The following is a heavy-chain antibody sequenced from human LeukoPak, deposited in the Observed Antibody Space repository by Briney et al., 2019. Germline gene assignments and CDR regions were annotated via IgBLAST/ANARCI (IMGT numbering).Heavy chain of an antibody. CDR1: GYTFTGYH. Sequence: ASVKVSCKAPGYTFTGYHIHWVRQAPGRGLEWMGWINPNSGGTNYAQKFQGRVTMTRDTSISTAYMELSRLRSGDTAVYYCARGSGSLGYCSGGSCYSFDYWGQGTLVTVSS. J-gene: IGHJ4*02. V-gene: IGHV1-2*02. CDR3: ARGSGSLGYCSGGSCYSFDY. D-gene: IGHD2-15*01. CDR2: INPNSGGT.